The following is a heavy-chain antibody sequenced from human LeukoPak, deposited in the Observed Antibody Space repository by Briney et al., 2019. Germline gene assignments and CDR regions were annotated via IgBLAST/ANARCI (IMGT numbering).Heavy chain of an antibody. J-gene: IGHJ6*03. V-gene: IGHV4-39*01. CDR1: GGSISISSYY. CDR2: IYYTGST. D-gene: IGHD4-23*01. Sequence: SETLSLTCTVSGGSISISSYYWGWIRQPPGEGLEWIGSIYYTGSTYYNPSLKSRVTISVDTSKSQFSLKLSSVTAADTAVYYCARLHYGGNYGYYYYYMDVWGKGTTVTISS. CDR3: ARLHYGGNYGYYYYYMDV.